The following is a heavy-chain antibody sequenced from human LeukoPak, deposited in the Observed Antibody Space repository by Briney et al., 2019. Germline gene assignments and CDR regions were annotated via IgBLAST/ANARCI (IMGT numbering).Heavy chain of an antibody. V-gene: IGHV4-34*01. D-gene: IGHD2-8*01. J-gene: IGHJ4*02. Sequence: SSETLSLTCTVYGGSFSGHYWSWLRRPPGKGLEWIGEINHSGSINYNPSLKSRVTISADMSKNQFSLKLISVTAADTAVYYCARHAIAYYRDYWGQGTLVTVSS. CDR2: INHSGSI. CDR1: GGSFSGHY. CDR3: ARHAIAYYRDY.